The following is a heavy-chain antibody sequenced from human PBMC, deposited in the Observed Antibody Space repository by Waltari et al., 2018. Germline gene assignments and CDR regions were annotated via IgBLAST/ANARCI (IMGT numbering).Heavy chain of an antibody. CDR2: VDPEDGET. D-gene: IGHD5-12*01. V-gene: IGHV1-69-2*01. Sequence: EVQLVQSGAEVKKPGATVKISCKASGYTFTDSYMHWVQQAPGKGLEWMGRVDPEDGETIYAEKFQGRVTITADTSTDTAYMELRSLRSDDTAVYYCARSVEWLRLGDDAFDIWGQGTMVTVSS. J-gene: IGHJ3*02. CDR1: GYTFTDSY. CDR3: ARSVEWLRLGDDAFDI.